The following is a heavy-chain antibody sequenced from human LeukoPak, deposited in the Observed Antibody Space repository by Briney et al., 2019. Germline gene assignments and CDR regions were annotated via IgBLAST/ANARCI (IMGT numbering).Heavy chain of an antibody. CDR2: ISSSGSTM. D-gene: IGHD6-19*01. CDR3: ARHNGWYDY. J-gene: IGHJ4*02. CDR1: GFSFSSYE. Sequence: PVGSLRLSCAASGFSFSSYEMNWVRQAPGKGLEWISYISSSGSTMYADSVKGRFTISRDNAKNSLHLQMNSLRAEDTAVYYCARHNGWYDYWGQGTLATVSS. V-gene: IGHV3-48*03.